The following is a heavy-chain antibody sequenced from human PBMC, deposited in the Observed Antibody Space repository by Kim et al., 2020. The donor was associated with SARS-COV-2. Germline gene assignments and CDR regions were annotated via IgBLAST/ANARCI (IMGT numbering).Heavy chain of an antibody. Sequence: SGPTLVKPTQTLTLTCTFSGFSLTTTEVGVGWIRQPPGKALEWLALIYWDDDIRSSPSLKNRLTITKDTSKNQVVLSMTNTDPVDTATYYCALSFYYGSGTYSGFFQHWGQGTLVTVSS. CDR1: GFSLTTTEVG. CDR3: ALSFYYGSGTYSGFFQH. CDR2: IYWDDDI. D-gene: IGHD3-10*01. V-gene: IGHV2-5*02. J-gene: IGHJ1*01.